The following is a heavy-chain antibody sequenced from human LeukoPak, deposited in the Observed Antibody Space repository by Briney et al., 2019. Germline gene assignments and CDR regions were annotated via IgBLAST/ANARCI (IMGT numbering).Heavy chain of an antibody. CDR3: AREIGGLEATIMMGGGAFDI. V-gene: IGHV3-48*04. J-gene: IGHJ3*02. CDR1: GFTFSSYS. CDR2: ISSSSSTI. Sequence: GGSLRLSCAASGFTFSSYSMNWVRQAPGKGLEWVSYISSSSSTIYCADSVKGRFTISRDNAKNSLYLQMNSLRAEDTAVYYCAREIGGLEATIMMGGGAFDIWGQGTMVTVSS. D-gene: IGHD1-26*01.